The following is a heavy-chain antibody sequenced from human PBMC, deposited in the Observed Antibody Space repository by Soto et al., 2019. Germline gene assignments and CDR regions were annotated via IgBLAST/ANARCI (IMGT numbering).Heavy chain of an antibody. CDR1: GYTFTSYD. V-gene: IGHV1-8*01. Sequence: QVQLVQSGAEVNKPGASVKVSCKASGYTFTSYDINWVRQATGQGLEYLGWMNPNSGNTGYVQKFQGRVTMTRDTSISTAYMELSSLRSEDTAVYFCARGVKYGAYSRWFDPWGQGTLVTVSS. J-gene: IGHJ5*02. CDR2: MNPNSGNT. D-gene: IGHD4-17*01. CDR3: ARGVKYGAYSRWFDP.